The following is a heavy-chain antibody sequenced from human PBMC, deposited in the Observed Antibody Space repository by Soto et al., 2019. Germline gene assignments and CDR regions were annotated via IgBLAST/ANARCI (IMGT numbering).Heavy chain of an antibody. CDR3: ATWHLREHAYDI. CDR1: VFTVWGKKY. D-gene: IGHD3-10*01. V-gene: IGHV3-53*01. J-gene: IGHJ3*02. CDR2: LYDLDGT. Sequence: PGGSLRISCAAFVFTVWGKKYVACVRQAPGKGLEWVSALYDLDGTYYADSVKGRFTTSSDSSRTTVYLQMNDLRPDDTAVYSCATWHLREHAYDIWGQGTTVTVSS.